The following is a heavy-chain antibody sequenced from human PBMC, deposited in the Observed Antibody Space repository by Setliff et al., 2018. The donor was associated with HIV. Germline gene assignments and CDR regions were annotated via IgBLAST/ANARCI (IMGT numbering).Heavy chain of an antibody. D-gene: IGHD1-26*01. CDR3: ARALGGSYPGSFDY. Sequence: ASVKVSCKAPGYTFSSYGISWVRQAPGQGLEWMGWISAYNGNTNYAQKFQGRVTMTADTSTSTAYMEVRSLRSDDTDVYYCARALGGSYPGSFDYWGQGTLVTVSS. J-gene: IGHJ4*02. CDR2: ISAYNGNT. V-gene: IGHV1-18*01. CDR1: GYTFSSYG.